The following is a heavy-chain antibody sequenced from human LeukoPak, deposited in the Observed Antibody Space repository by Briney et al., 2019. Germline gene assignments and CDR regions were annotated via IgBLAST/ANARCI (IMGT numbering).Heavy chain of an antibody. D-gene: IGHD3-22*01. Sequence: GASVKVSCKGSGYSFTNYWIGWVRQMPGKGLEWMGIIYPGDSDTRYSPSFQGQVTISADKSISTAYLQWSSLKASDTAMYYCARAPTYYYDSSGYYYLDYWGQGTLVTVSS. CDR3: ARAPTYYYDSSGYYYLDY. CDR1: GYSFTNYW. V-gene: IGHV5-51*01. J-gene: IGHJ4*02. CDR2: IYPGDSDT.